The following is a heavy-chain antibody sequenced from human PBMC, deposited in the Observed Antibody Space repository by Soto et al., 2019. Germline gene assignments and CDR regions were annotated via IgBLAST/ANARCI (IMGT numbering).Heavy chain of an antibody. V-gene: IGHV3-11*01. CDR1: GFTFSDYY. CDR3: ARWSLAFDY. CDR2: ISQGGIAR. Sequence: QVQVVESGGGLVKPGGSLRLSCAASGFTFSDYYMGWVRQAPGKGLEWVAYISQGGIARHNDADSVRGRFTISRDNAKNSLYLQMSSLRAEDTAMYYCARWSLAFDYWGQGTPVTVAS. J-gene: IGHJ4*02. D-gene: IGHD1-1*01.